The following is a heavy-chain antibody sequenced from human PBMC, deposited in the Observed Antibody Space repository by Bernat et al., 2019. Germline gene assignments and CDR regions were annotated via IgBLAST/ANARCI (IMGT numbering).Heavy chain of an antibody. CDR1: GFSFSSYA. D-gene: IGHD3-22*01. CDR2: ISYDGSNK. J-gene: IGHJ4*02. CDR3: ARDKSDYYDSSGYLYY. Sequence: QVRLVESGGGVVQPGRSLRLSCAASGFSFSSYAMYWVRQAPGKGLEWVAVISYDGSNKYYADSVKGRFTISRDSSKNTVYLQMNTLRADDTAVYYCARDKSDYYDSSGYLYYWGQGSLVTVSP. V-gene: IGHV3-30-3*01.